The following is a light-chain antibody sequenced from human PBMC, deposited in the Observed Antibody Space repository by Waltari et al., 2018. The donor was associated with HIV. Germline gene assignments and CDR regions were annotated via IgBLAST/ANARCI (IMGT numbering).Light chain of an antibody. J-gene: IGKJ3*01. V-gene: IGKV2-28*01. CDR2: LGS. CDR3: MQALQSPT. Sequence: DVVMTQSPVSLAVTPGEPASITCRASQSLLRSNGYNYLDWYLRKPGQSPQLLIVLGSRRASGVPDRFSGSGSGTEFTLKISRAEAEDVGIYYCMQALQSPTFGPGTKVDLK. CDR1: QSLLRSNGYNY.